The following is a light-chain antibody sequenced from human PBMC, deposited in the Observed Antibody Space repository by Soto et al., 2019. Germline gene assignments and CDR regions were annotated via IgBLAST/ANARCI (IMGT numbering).Light chain of an antibody. CDR1: QSVSRSH. CDR2: GAS. J-gene: IGKJ2*03. CDR3: KQYGHSPPYS. Sequence: EIVLTQSPGPLSWSPGERATLSCRASQSVSRSHLAWYQHKPGQAPRLLIYGASSRATGIADRFSGSVSGTDFTLTISRLEPEDFAVYYWKQYGHSPPYSFGQGNKVVIK. V-gene: IGKV3-20*01.